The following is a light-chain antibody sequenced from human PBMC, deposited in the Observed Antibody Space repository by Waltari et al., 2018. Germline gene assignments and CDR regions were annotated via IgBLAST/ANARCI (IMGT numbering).Light chain of an antibody. Sequence: QSALTQPASVSGSPAQSITTSCPGTSSDVGIYNYVSWYKQHPGNAPKLISYDVTNRPSGVSNRFSGSKSGNTASLTISGLQAEDEADYYCSSYMDTTTLELFGGGTSLTVL. CDR1: SSDVGIYNY. CDR2: DVT. CDR3: SSYMDTTTLEL. J-gene: IGLJ2*01. V-gene: IGLV2-14*03.